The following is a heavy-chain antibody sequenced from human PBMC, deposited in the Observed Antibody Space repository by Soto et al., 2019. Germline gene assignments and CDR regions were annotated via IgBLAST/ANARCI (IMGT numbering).Heavy chain of an antibody. V-gene: IGHV3-23*01. CDR2: ISGSGGST. J-gene: IGHJ4*01. CDR3: AKIAAAVYVGNFDY. D-gene: IGHD6-13*01. CDR1: GFTFSSYA. Sequence: EVQLLESGGGLVQPGGSLRLSCAASGFTFSSYAMSWVRQAPGKGLECVSAISGSGGSTYYADSVKGRFTISRDNSKNTVYLQMNGLRAEDTAVYYCAKIAAAVYVGNFDYWGHGTLVTVSS.